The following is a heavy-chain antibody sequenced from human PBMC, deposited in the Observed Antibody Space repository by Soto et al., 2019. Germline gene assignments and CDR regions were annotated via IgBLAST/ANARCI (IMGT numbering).Heavy chain of an antibody. Sequence: GGSLRLSCAASGFTFSSYGMHWVRQAPGKGLEWVAVIWFDGSNKYYADSVKGRFTISIDNSKNTLYLQMNSLRAEDTAVYYCARDSNLDGMDVWGQGTTVTVSS. CDR1: GFTFSSYG. CDR3: ARDSNLDGMDV. J-gene: IGHJ6*02. D-gene: IGHD4-4*01. CDR2: IWFDGSNK. V-gene: IGHV3-33*01.